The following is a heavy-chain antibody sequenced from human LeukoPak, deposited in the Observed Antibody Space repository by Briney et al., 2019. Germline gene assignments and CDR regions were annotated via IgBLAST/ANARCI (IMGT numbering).Heavy chain of an antibody. Sequence: SVKVSCKASGGTFSSYAISWVRQAPGQGLEWMGGIIPIFGTANYAQKFQGRVTITADESTSTAYMELSSLRSEDTAVYYCAREYWINYGLDYWGQGTLVTVSS. V-gene: IGHV1-69*01. D-gene: IGHD4-11*01. CDR3: AREYWINYGLDY. CDR2: IIPIFGTA. J-gene: IGHJ4*02. CDR1: GGTFSSYA.